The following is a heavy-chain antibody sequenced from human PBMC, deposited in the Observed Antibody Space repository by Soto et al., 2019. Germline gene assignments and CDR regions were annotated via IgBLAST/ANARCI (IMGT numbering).Heavy chain of an antibody. CDR3: ARVGYGSGSYSKNFDY. J-gene: IGHJ4*02. Sequence: PSETLSLTCAVYGGSFSGYYWSWIRQPPGKGLEWIGEINHSGSTNYNPSLKSRVTISVDTSKNQFSLKLSSVTAADTAVYYCARVGYGSGSYSKNFDYWGQGTLVTVS. V-gene: IGHV4-34*01. CDR2: INHSGST. CDR1: GGSFSGYY. D-gene: IGHD3-10*01.